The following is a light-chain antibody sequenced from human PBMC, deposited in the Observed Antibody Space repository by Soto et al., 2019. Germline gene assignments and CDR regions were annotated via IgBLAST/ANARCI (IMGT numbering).Light chain of an antibody. V-gene: IGLV2-14*01. J-gene: IGLJ2*01. CDR3: SSYTTSTSFIL. CDR2: EVS. Sequence: QSALTQTASVSGSPGQSITISCTGTSRDIGNHDFVSWYQQVPGTPPKAMIYEVSSRPSGVSNRFSGSKSGNTASLTISGLQAEDEAYYYCSSYTTSTSFILFGGGTQLTVL. CDR1: SRDIGNHDF.